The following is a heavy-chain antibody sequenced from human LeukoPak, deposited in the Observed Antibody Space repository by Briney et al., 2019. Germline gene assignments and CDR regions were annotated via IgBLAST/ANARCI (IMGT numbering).Heavy chain of an antibody. J-gene: IGHJ4*02. Sequence: GGSLRLSCAASGFTFSSYAMSWVRQAPGRGLEWVSGISGSGGSTYYADSVKGRFTISRDNSKNTVYLQMNSLRAEDTAVYYCVKARMPHCGTDCLESWGQGTLVTVSS. CDR1: GFTFSSYA. CDR3: VKARMPHCGTDCLES. D-gene: IGHD2-21*02. CDR2: ISGSGGST. V-gene: IGHV3-23*01.